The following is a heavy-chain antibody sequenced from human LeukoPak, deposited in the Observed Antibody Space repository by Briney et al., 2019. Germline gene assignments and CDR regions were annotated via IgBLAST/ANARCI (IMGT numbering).Heavy chain of an antibody. V-gene: IGHV3-23*01. CDR3: AKHQDLVSSAFDC. D-gene: IGHD5/OR15-5a*01. CDR1: GFPLRSYA. J-gene: IGHJ4*02. Sequence: PGGPLRLSYAASGFPLRSYAMSWVRQAPGKGLECVSVTSGSGGNTYYANSVKGRFSISRDNSKNTLYLQMNSLRAEDTAVYYCAKHQDLVSSAFDCWGQGTLVTVSS. CDR2: TSGSGGNT.